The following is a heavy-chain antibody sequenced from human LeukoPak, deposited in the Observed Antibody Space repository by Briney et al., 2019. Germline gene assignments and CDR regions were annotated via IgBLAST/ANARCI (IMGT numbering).Heavy chain of an antibody. D-gene: IGHD4-17*01. V-gene: IGHV3-30*01. CDR3: ARDLYGDFYFDY. CDR2: ISYDGSNK. Sequence: GGSLRLSCAASGFTFSSYAMHWVRQAPGKGLEWVAVISYDGSNKYYADSVKGRFTISRDNSKNTLYPQMNSLRAEDTAVYYCARDLYGDFYFDYWGQGTLVTVSS. CDR1: GFTFSSYA. J-gene: IGHJ4*02.